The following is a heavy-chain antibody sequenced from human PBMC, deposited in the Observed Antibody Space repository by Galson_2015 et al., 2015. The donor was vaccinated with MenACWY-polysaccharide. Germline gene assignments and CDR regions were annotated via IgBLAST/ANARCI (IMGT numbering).Heavy chain of an antibody. CDR2: IIPIFGTA. V-gene: IGHV1-69*01. J-gene: IGHJ1*01. D-gene: IGHD5-24*01. CDR3: ASQRAEVMATIRAEYFQH. Sequence: SVKVSCKASGVTFSSYAISWVRQAPGQGLEWMGGIIPIFGTAHYAQKFQGRVTITADESTSTAYMELSSLRSEDTAVYYCASQRAEVMATIRAEYFQHWGQGTLVTVSS. CDR1: GVTFSSYA.